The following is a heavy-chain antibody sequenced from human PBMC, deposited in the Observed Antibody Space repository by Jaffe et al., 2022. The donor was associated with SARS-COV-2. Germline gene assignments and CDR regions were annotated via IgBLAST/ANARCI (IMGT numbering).Heavy chain of an antibody. D-gene: IGHD2-21*02. CDR1: GGSVSSGSYY. CDR2: IYYTGST. V-gene: IGHV4-61*01. CDR3: ARVGWGGGDFAGTINAFDI. Sequence: QVQLQESGPGLVKPSETLSLTCTVSGGSVSSGSYYWSWIRQPPGKGLEWIGYIYYTGSTNYNPSLKSRVTISVDTSKTQFSLKLSSVTAADTAVYYCARVGWGGGDFAGTINAFDIWGQGTMVTVSS. J-gene: IGHJ3*02.